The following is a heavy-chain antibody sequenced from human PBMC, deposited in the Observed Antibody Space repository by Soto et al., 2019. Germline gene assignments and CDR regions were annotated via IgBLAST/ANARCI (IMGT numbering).Heavy chain of an antibody. CDR2: ISGSDDST. V-gene: IGHV3-23*01. CDR3: AKDQSPYQLLSPNWFDP. Sequence: GSLRLSCAAYGFTFSSYGRSWVRQAPGKGLEWVSSISGSDDSTYYAESVKGRFTISRDNSKNTMYLQMNSLRAEDTAVYYCAKDQSPYQLLSPNWFDPWGQGP. CDR1: GFTFSSYG. J-gene: IGHJ5*02. D-gene: IGHD2-2*01.